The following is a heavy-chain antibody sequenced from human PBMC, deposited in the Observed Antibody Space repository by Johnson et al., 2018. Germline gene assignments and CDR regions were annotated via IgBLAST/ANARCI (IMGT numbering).Heavy chain of an antibody. V-gene: IGHV3-9*01. CDR1: GFTFDDYA. D-gene: IGHD6-19*01. CDR2: LSWNCGSI. CDR3: AKGGAGGWGIEYVQH. Sequence: VQLVQSGGGLVQPGRYLRLSCAASGFTFDDYAMHWVLQAPGKGLEWVSGLSWNCGSIGYADSVTGRFTISSDNAKNSLYLQMNRLRAEDPAVYDCAKGGAGGWGIEYVQHWGQGTLVTVSS. J-gene: IGHJ1*01.